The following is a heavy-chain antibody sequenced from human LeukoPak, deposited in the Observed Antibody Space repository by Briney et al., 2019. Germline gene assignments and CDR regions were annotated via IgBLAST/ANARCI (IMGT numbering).Heavy chain of an antibody. D-gene: IGHD1-26*01. J-gene: IGHJ4*02. CDR2: ISYDGGNK. Sequence: GGSLRLSCAASGFTFSSYGMHWVRQAPGKGLEWVAVISYDGGNKYYADSVKGRFTISRDNSKNTLYLQMNSLRAEDTAVYYCAKANSGSYLDYWGQGTLVTVSS. CDR1: GFTFSSYG. V-gene: IGHV3-30*18. CDR3: AKANSGSYLDY.